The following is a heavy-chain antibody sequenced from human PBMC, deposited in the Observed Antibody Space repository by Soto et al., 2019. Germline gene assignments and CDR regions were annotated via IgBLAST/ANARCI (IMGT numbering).Heavy chain of an antibody. D-gene: IGHD6-19*01. Sequence: SETLSLTCAVYGGSFSGYYWSWIRQPPGKGLEWIGEINHSGSTNYNPSLKSRVTISVDTSKNQFSLKLSSVTAADTAVYYCARWASIAVAGGAYYYYYGMDVWGQGTTVTVS. CDR3: ARWASIAVAGGAYYYYYGMDV. J-gene: IGHJ6*02. V-gene: IGHV4-34*01. CDR2: INHSGST. CDR1: GGSFSGYY.